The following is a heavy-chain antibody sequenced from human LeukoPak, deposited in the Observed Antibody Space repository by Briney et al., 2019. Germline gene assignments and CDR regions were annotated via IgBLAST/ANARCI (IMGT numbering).Heavy chain of an antibody. CDR2: IDSTSSFI. D-gene: IGHD6-13*01. J-gene: IGHJ6*02. CDR3: ARVVAAAGGYYYYGMDV. Sequence: GGSLRLSCAASGFTFSSYAMMWVRQAPGKGLEWVSSIDSTSSFIYYADSLKGRFTVSRDNAKNSLYLQMNSLRAEDTAVYYCARVVAAAGGYYYYGMDVWGQGTTVTVSS. V-gene: IGHV3-21*01. CDR1: GFTFSSYA.